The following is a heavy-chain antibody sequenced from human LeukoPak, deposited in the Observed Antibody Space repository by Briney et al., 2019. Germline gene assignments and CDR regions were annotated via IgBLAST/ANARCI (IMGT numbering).Heavy chain of an antibody. Sequence: ASVKVSCKASGYIFTTYAINWVRQATGQGLEWMGWMNPNTGATGYAQKFRGRVAMTRNTSISTAYMELSSLKSEDTAVYYCARVGQEAAGTDFDFWGQGTLVTVSS. V-gene: IGHV1-8*01. CDR3: ARVGQEAAGTDFDF. CDR1: GYIFTTYA. CDR2: MNPNTGAT. D-gene: IGHD6-13*01. J-gene: IGHJ4*02.